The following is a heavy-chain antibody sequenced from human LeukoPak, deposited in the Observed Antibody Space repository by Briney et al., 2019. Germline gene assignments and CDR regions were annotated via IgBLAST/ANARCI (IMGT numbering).Heavy chain of an antibody. CDR2: ISWNSGSI. CDR1: GFTFDDYA. V-gene: IGHV3-9*03. Sequence: GGSLRLSCAASGFTFDDYAMHWVRQAPGKGLEWVSGISWNSGSISYADSVKGRFTFSRANAKNSLYLQLNSLRAEDMALYYCAKDIRKYSSWYPINAFDIWSQGTMVTVSS. J-gene: IGHJ3*02. CDR3: AKDIRKYSSWYPINAFDI. D-gene: IGHD6-13*01.